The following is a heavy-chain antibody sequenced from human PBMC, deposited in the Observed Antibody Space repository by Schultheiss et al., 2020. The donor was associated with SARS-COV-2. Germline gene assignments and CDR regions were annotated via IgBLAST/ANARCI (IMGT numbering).Heavy chain of an antibody. V-gene: IGHV3-64*04. J-gene: IGHJ4*02. Sequence: GESLKISCSASGFTFSSYAMHWVRQAPGKGLEYVSAISSNGGSTYYADSVKGRFTISRDNAKNSLYLQMNSLRAEDTAVYYCARDLGYYGSGSYTDYWGQGTLVTVSS. CDR2: ISSNGGST. CDR1: GFTFSSYA. D-gene: IGHD3-10*01. CDR3: ARDLGYYGSGSYTDY.